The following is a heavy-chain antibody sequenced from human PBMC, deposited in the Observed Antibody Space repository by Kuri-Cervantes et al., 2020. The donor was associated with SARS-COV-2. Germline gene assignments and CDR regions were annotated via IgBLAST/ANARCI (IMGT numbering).Heavy chain of an antibody. Sequence: ETLSLTCAASGFTFSSYAMSWVRQAPGKGLEWVPAISGSGGSTYYADSVKGRFTISRDNAKNSLYLQMNSLRAEDTAVYYCARDHPRDYFDYWGQGTLVTVSS. CDR1: GFTFSSYA. CDR2: ISGSGGST. CDR3: ARDHPRDYFDY. V-gene: IGHV3-23*01. J-gene: IGHJ4*02.